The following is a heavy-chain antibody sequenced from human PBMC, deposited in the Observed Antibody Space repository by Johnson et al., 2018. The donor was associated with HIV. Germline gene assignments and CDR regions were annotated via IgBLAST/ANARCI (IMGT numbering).Heavy chain of an antibody. J-gene: IGHJ3*02. CDR1: GFTFSDYY. Sequence: VQLVESGGGLVKPGGSLRLSCAASGFTFSDYYMSWIRQAPGKGLEWVSGISWNGGSTGYADSVKGRFTISRDNAKNSLYLQMNSLRAEDTALYYCARERVLGAFDIWGQGTMVTVSS. CDR3: ARERVLGAFDI. CDR2: ISWNGGST. V-gene: IGHV3-20*04.